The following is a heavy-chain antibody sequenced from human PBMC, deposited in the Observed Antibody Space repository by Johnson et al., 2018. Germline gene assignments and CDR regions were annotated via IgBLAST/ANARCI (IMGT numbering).Heavy chain of an antibody. CDR1: GFTFDDYA. D-gene: IGHD4-23*01. CDR2: IGWNSGSI. CDR3: AGPTVVSRTYYGMDV. V-gene: IGHV3-9*03. Sequence: VQLVQSGGGLVQPGRSLRLSCAASGFTFDDYAMHWVRQAPGKGLEWVSGIGWNSGSIGYADSVKGRFTISRDNAKNTLYLQMNSPRADDMAVYYCAGPTVVSRTYYGMDVWGQGTTVTVSS. J-gene: IGHJ6*02.